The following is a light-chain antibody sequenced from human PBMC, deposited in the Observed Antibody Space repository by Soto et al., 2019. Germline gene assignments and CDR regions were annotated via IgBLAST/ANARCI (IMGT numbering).Light chain of an antibody. CDR2: DAS. CDR1: QSVSSY. V-gene: IGKV3-11*01. CDR3: QQSSNWPPIT. J-gene: IGKJ5*01. Sequence: EIVLTQSPATLSLAPVARSTPSSTASQSVSSYLAWYQQKPGQAPRLLIYDASNRATGIPARFSGSGSGTDFSLTISSLEPEDFAVYYCQQSSNWPPITCGQGTRREIK.